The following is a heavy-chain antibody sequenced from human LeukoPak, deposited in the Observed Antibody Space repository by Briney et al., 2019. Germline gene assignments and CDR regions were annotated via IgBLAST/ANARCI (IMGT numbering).Heavy chain of an antibody. V-gene: IGHV3-23*01. Sequence: GGSLRLSCAASGFTFSTYAMSWVRQAPGKGLEWVSSIGGSGVDTNHADSVKGRFTISRDNSKNTLYLRMNSLRAEDTAVYYCAKGRVPYYYHYGLDVWGQGTTVTVSS. CDR2: IGGSGVDT. D-gene: IGHD1-1*01. CDR1: GFTFSTYA. CDR3: AKGRVPYYYHYGLDV. J-gene: IGHJ6*02.